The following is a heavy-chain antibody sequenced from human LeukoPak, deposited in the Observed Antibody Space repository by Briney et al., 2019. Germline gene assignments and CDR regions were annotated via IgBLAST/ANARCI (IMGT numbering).Heavy chain of an antibody. D-gene: IGHD3-3*01. V-gene: IGHV4-34*01. Sequence: SETLSLTCAVYGGSFSGYYWSWIRQPPGKGLEWIGEINHSGSTNYNPSLKSRVTISVDTSKNQFSLKLSSVIAADTAVYYCAGRASYYDFWSGYQSFDYWGQGTLVTVSS. CDR2: INHSGST. J-gene: IGHJ4*02. CDR3: AGRASYYDFWSGYQSFDY. CDR1: GGSFSGYY.